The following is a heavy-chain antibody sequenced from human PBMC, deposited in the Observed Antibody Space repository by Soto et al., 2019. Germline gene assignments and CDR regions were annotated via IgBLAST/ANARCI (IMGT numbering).Heavy chain of an antibody. CDR2: ISAYNGNT. D-gene: IGHD3-10*01. Sequence: QVQLVQSGAEVKKPGASVKVSCKASGYTFTSYGISWVRQAPGQGLEWMGWISAYNGNTNYAQKLQGRVTMTTDTSTSTAYMELRSLRSDDTAVDYCASDYVELLWFGELGGGMDVWGQGTTVTVSS. J-gene: IGHJ6*02. V-gene: IGHV1-18*01. CDR3: ASDYVELLWFGELGGGMDV. CDR1: GYTFTSYG.